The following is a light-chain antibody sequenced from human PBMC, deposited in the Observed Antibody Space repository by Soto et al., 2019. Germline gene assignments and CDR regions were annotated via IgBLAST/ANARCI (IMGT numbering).Light chain of an antibody. CDR3: QHYNSYSEA. J-gene: IGKJ1*01. Sequence: DIQMSQSPSTLSASVGDRVTNTSRACQDIGTWLAWYQQKPEKAPKVLIYRASHLESGVPSRFSGSGSGTEFTLTISSLQPDDFATYYCQHYNSYSEAFGQGTKVDIK. CDR1: QDIGTW. CDR2: RAS. V-gene: IGKV1-5*03.